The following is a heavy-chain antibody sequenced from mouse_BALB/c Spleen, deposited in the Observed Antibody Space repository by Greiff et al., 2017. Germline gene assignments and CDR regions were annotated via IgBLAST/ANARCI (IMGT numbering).Heavy chain of an antibody. V-gene: IGHV1-7*01. CDR2: INPSTGYT. CDR3: ARGGVYYPFDY. J-gene: IGHJ2*01. Sequence: QVELQQSGAELAKPGASVKMSCKASGYTFTSYWMHWVKQRPGQGLEWIGYINPSTGYTEYNQKFKDKATLTADKSSSTAYMQLSSLTSEDSAVYYCARGGVYYPFDYWGQGTTLTVSS. CDR1: GYTFTSYW. D-gene: IGHD2-1*01.